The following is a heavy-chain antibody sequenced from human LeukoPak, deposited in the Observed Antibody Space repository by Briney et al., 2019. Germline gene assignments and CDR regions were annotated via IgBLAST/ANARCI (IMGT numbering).Heavy chain of an antibody. CDR2: IYTSGST. Sequence: SETLSLTCTVSGGSISSGSYYWSWIRQPAGKGLEWIGRIYTSGSTNYNPSLKSQVTISVDTSKNQFSLKLSSVTAADTAVYYCARVGLHPTAMVKAGYYYYMDVWGKGTTVTVSS. D-gene: IGHD5-18*01. V-gene: IGHV4-61*02. CDR3: ARVGLHPTAMVKAGYYYYMDV. J-gene: IGHJ6*03. CDR1: GGSISSGSYY.